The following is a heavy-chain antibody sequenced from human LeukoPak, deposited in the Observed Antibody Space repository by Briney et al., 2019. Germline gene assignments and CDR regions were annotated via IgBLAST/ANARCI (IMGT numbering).Heavy chain of an antibody. CDR3: ARGGLGYQLLKGPHPRNWFDP. CDR1: GYTFTSYD. D-gene: IGHD2-2*01. CDR2: MNPNSGNT. J-gene: IGHJ5*02. Sequence: ASVKVSCKASGYTFTSYDINWVRQATGQGLEWMGWMNPNSGNTGYAQKFQGRVTMTRNTSISTAYMELSSLRSEDTAVYYCARGGLGYQLLKGPHPRNWFDPWGQGTLVTVSS. V-gene: IGHV1-8*01.